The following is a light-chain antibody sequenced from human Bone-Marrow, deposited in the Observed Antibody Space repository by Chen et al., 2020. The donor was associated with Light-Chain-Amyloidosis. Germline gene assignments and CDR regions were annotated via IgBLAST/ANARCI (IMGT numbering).Light chain of an antibody. CDR2: GAS. V-gene: IGKV3-20*01. CDR1: LSVSSDY. J-gene: IGKJ1*01. Sequence: EIVLTQSPCTLSLSPGERATLSCRASLSVSSDYLAWYQQKPGQAPRVLISGASSRATGIPDRFSGSGSGTDFTLTISRLEPEDFAVYYCHQYGNSPKTFGQGTKVEIK. CDR3: HQYGNSPKT.